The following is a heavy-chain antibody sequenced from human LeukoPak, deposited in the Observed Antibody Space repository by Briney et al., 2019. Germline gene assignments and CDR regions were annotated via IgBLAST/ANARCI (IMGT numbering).Heavy chain of an antibody. D-gene: IGHD3-16*01. V-gene: IGHV3-74*01. Sequence: GGSLRLSCAASGFTFSSYWMHWVRQAPGKGLVWVSRINGGGSSISYADSVKGRFTISRDNAKNTLYLQMNSLRAEDTAVYHCARDLSYGLDYWGQGTLVTVSS. J-gene: IGHJ4*02. CDR3: ARDLSYGLDY. CDR2: INGGGSSI. CDR1: GFTFSSYW.